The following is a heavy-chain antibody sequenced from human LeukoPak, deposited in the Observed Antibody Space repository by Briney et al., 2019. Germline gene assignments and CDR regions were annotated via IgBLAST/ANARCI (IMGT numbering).Heavy chain of an antibody. J-gene: IGHJ4*02. D-gene: IGHD6-19*01. CDR2: IKEDGTVK. CDR3: ARRYSSGWSIDC. CDR1: GFTLSSYW. Sequence: AGGSLRLSCTASGFTLSSYWMTWVRQAPGKGLEFVANIKEDGTVKYYVDSVKGRFSISRDNAKNSLYLQMNSLRAEDTAVYYCARRYSSGWSIDCWGQGTLVTV. V-gene: IGHV3-7*05.